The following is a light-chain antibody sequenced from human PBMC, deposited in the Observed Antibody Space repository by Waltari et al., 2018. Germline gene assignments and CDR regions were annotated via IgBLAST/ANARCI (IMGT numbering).Light chain of an antibody. CDR1: QSIGSY. CDR2: AAS. J-gene: IGKJ4*01. CDR3: QQSYSTPHLT. Sequence: DIQMTQSPSSLSASVGDRVTITCRASQSIGSYLNWYQQKPGKPPKLLIYAASGLQGGVPPRFSGSGSGTDFALTISSLRPEDSVSYYCQQSYSTPHLTFGGGTKVEIK. V-gene: IGKV1-39*01.